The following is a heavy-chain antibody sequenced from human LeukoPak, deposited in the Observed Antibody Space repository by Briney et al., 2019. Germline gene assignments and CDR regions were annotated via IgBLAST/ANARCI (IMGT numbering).Heavy chain of an antibody. CDR1: GFTFSSYS. CDR3: ARARVPSRGREYYFDY. D-gene: IGHD3-16*01. Sequence: PGGSLRLSCAASGFTFSSYSMNWVRQAPGKGLEWVSYISSSSSTIYYADSVKGRFIISRDNAKNSLYLQMNSLRAEDTAVYYCARARVPSRGREYYFDYWGQGTLVTVSS. CDR2: ISSSSSTI. V-gene: IGHV3-48*01. J-gene: IGHJ4*02.